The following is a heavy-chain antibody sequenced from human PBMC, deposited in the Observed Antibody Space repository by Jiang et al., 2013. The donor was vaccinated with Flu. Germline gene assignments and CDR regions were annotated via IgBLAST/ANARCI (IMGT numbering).Heavy chain of an antibody. CDR2: INAGNGNT. D-gene: IGHD2-15*01. CDR3: ASLGYCSGGSCPTDWYFDL. Sequence: SGAEVKKPGASVKVSCKASGYTFTSYAMHWVRQAPGQRLEWMGWINAGNGNTKYSQKFQGRVTITRDTSASTAYMELSSLRSEDTAVYYCASLGYCSGGSCPTDWYFDLWGRGTLVTVSS. J-gene: IGHJ2*01. CDR1: GYTFTSYA. V-gene: IGHV1-3*01.